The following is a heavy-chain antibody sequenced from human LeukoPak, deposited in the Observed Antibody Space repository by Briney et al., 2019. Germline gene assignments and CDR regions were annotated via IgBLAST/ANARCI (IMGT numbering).Heavy chain of an antibody. CDR1: GFTFTNYA. CDR3: AKEGYYDFWSGYYTIWDY. Sequence: PGGSLRLSCAASGFTFTNYAMHWVRQTPGKGLQWVGLISSDGRENIYADPVKGRFTISRDNSKNTLYLQMNSLRAEDTAVYYCAKEGYYDFWSGYYTIWDYWGQGTLVTVSS. V-gene: IGHV3-30*18. J-gene: IGHJ4*02. D-gene: IGHD3-3*01. CDR2: ISSDGREN.